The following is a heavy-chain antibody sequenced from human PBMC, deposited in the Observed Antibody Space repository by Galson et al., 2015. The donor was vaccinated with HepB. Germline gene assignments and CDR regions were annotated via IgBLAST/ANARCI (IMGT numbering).Heavy chain of an antibody. J-gene: IGHJ4*02. CDR1: GFTFSSYE. Sequence: SLRLSCAASGFTFSSYEMNWVRQAPGKGLEWVSYISSSGSTIYYADSVKGRFTISRDNAKNSLYLQMNSLRAEDTAVYYCARGSGYYYFDYWGQGTLVTVSS. CDR3: ARGSGYYYFDY. CDR2: ISSSGSTI. D-gene: IGHD3-22*01. V-gene: IGHV3-48*03.